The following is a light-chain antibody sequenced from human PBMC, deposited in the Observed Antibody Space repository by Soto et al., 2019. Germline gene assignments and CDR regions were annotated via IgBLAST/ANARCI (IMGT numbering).Light chain of an antibody. CDR2: GAS. V-gene: IGKV3-20*01. CDR3: QQYRT. J-gene: IGKJ1*01. CDR1: QSVSSSY. Sequence: SVLTKSHGTLSLSPGERATLSCRASQSVSSSYLAWYQQKPGQAPRLLIYGASSRATGIPDRFSGSGSGTDFTLTISRLEPEDFAVYYCQQYRTFGQGTKVDIK.